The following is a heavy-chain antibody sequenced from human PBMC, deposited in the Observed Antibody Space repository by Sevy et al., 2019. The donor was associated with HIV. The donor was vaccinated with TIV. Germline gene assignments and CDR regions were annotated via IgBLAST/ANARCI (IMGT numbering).Heavy chain of an antibody. D-gene: IGHD4-17*01. Sequence: GGSLRLSCAASGFNFSIYGMHWVRQAPGKGLEWVALIWYDGTNKYYRDSVKGRFTISRDNSKNTLFLQMNRLRAEDTALYYCVRGRDYGNFDFWGQGTLVIVSS. V-gene: IGHV3-33*01. CDR3: VRGRDYGNFDF. J-gene: IGHJ4*02. CDR2: IWYDGTNK. CDR1: GFNFSIYG.